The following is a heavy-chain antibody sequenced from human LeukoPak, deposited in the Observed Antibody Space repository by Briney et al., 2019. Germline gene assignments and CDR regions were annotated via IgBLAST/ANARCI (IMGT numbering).Heavy chain of an antibody. Sequence: SETLSLTCTVSRVHNSSYYWSWIRQPPRKGLEWIGYIYYSGSTNYNPSLKSRVTISVDSSKTQFSLKLTSVTAADTAVYYCASMVQGNYFDYWGQGTLVTVSS. CDR1: RVHNSSYY. CDR3: ASMVQGNYFDY. V-gene: IGHV4-59*01. J-gene: IGHJ4*02. D-gene: IGHD3-10*01. CDR2: IYYSGST.